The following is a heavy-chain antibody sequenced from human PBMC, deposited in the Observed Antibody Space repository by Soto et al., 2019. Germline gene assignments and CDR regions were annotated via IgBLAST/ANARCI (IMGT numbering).Heavy chain of an antibody. CDR2: IDYNGVT. J-gene: IGHJ4*02. Sequence: PSETLSLTCAVSGGSISSSNWWSWVRQPPGKGLEWIGNIDYNGVTYSNPSLKSRVTISRDTSKNQFSLKLTSVTAADTALYYCGKVLVGATGHTDSDSWGPGTLVTVSS. CDR3: GKVLVGATGHTDSDS. CDR1: GGSISSSNW. V-gene: IGHV4-4*02. D-gene: IGHD2-15*01.